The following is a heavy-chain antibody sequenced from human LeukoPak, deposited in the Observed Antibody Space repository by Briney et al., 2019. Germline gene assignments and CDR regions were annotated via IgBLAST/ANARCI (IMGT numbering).Heavy chain of an antibody. J-gene: IGHJ5*02. CDR3: ARDLGYCSSTSCANNWFDP. Sequence: PGRSLRLSCAASGFTFSSYAMHWVRQAPGKGLEWVAVISYDGSNKYYADPVKGRFAISRDNSKNTLYLQMNSLRAEDTALYYCARDLGYCSSTSCANNWFDPWGQGTLVTVSS. V-gene: IGHV3-30*09. CDR1: GFTFSSYA. D-gene: IGHD2-2*01. CDR2: ISYDGSNK.